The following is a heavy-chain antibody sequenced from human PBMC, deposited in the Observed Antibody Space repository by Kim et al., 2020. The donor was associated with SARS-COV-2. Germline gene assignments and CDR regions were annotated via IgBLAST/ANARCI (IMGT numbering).Heavy chain of an antibody. V-gene: IGHV3-23*01. CDR3: AKDLRGGTYYYGSGSYYYYYGMDV. Sequence: GGSLRLSCAASGFTFSSYARSWVRQAPGKGLEWVSAISGSGGSTYYADPVKGRLTISRDKSKNKLYLQMNSLRAEDTAVYYCAKDLRGGTYYYGSGSYYYYYGMDVWGQGTTVTVSS. J-gene: IGHJ6*02. CDR2: ISGSGGST. D-gene: IGHD3-10*01. CDR1: GFTFSSYA.